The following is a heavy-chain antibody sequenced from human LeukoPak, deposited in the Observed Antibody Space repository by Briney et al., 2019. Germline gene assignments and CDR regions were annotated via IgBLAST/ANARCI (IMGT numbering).Heavy chain of an antibody. J-gene: IGHJ3*02. V-gene: IGHV4-34*01. CDR2: INHSGST. D-gene: IGHD6-6*01. Sequence: PSETLSLTCAVYGGSFSGYYWSWIRQPPGKGLEWIGEINHSGSTNYNPSLKSRVTISVDTSKNQFSLKLNSVTAADTAVYYCARESSGTGAFDIWGQGTMVTVSS. CDR3: ARESSGTGAFDI. CDR1: GGSFSGYY.